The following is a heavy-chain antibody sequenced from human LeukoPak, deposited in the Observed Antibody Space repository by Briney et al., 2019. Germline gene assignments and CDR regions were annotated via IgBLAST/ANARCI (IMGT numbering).Heavy chain of an antibody. V-gene: IGHV3-30*14. CDR3: AYSSADY. Sequence: GGSLRLSCAASGFTFRTYAMHWVRQAPGKGLEWVAFIPHDGSKKYYTDSVTGRFTISRDNSKNTLYLQMSSLRAEDTAVYYCAYSSADYWGQGTLVTVSS. CDR2: IPHDGSKK. CDR1: GFTFRTYA. D-gene: IGHD3-22*01. J-gene: IGHJ4*02.